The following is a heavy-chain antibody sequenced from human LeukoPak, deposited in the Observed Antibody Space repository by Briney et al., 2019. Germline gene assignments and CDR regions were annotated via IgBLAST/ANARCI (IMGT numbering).Heavy chain of an antibody. CDR3: ARGSNWFEP. V-gene: IGHV4-31*03. CDR2: IFNSGGT. CDR1: GGSISSGGYY. J-gene: IGHJ5*02. D-gene: IGHD2-8*01. Sequence: PSETLSLTCTVSGGSISSGGYYWSWIRQHPTKGLEWIGYIFNSGGTQYNPSLKSRVTISADTSKNQFSLKVSAVTAEDTAVYYCARGSNWFEPWGQGTLVTVSS.